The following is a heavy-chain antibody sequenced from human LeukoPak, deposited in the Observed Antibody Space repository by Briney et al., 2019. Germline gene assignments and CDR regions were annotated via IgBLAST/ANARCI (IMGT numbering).Heavy chain of an antibody. CDR2: IEDSIDGGTT. CDR3: STDFSHFDLSSGYYSY. CDR1: GFSFTSAW. V-gene: IGHV3-15*04. J-gene: IGHJ4*02. D-gene: IGHD3-3*01. Sequence: KTGGSLRLSCVASGFSFTSAWMVWVRQAPGKGLEWIGRIEDSIDGGTTDLAAAVKGRFTISRDDARSTVDLQMDSLKTEDTAVYYCSTDFSHFDLSSGYYSYWGLGILVSVSS.